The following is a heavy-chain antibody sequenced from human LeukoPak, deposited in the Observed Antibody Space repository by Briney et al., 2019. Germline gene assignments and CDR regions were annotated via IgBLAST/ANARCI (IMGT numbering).Heavy chain of an antibody. CDR1: GDSVSSNNAA. Sequence: SQTLSLTCAISGDSVSSNNAAWNWIRQSPSRGLEWLGRTYYRSKWYYDYAVSVKSRITISPDTSKNQFSLQLNSVTPEDTAVYYCARDTWIAAAGPLDYWGQGTLVTVSS. V-gene: IGHV6-1*01. D-gene: IGHD6-13*01. CDR3: ARDTWIAAAGPLDY. CDR2: TYYRSKWYY. J-gene: IGHJ4*02.